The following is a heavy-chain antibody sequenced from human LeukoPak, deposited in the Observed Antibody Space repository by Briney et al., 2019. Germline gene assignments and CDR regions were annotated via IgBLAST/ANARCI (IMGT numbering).Heavy chain of an antibody. CDR2: ISGSGGST. V-gene: IGHV3-23*01. D-gene: IGHD6-13*01. Sequence: GGSLRLSCAASGFTFSIYSMRWVRQAPGKGLECVSAISGSGGSTYCADSVKGRFTISRDNSKNTLYLQMNSLRSEDTAVYYCAKSSPRIEAAGTHPFDYWGQGTLVTVSS. CDR3: AKSSPRIEAAGTHPFDY. CDR1: GFTFSIYS. J-gene: IGHJ4*02.